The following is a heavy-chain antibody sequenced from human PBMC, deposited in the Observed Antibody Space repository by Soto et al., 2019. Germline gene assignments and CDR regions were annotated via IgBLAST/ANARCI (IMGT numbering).Heavy chain of an antibody. CDR3: TRLDAPGDRALDI. CDR1: GFSISGSA. CDR2: IRDKTNGYAT. V-gene: IGHV3-73*01. Sequence: EVQLVESGGDLVQPGGSLKLSCAASGFSISGSAIHWVRQASVKGLEWVARIRDKTNGYATGYAASVQGRFTISRDDSKNTAFLQMNSLKTEDTAVYYCTRLDAPGDRALDIWGQGTMVTVSS. J-gene: IGHJ3*02.